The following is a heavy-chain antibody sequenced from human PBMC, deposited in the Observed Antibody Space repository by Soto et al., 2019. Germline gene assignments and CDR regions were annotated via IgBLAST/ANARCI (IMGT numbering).Heavy chain of an antibody. V-gene: IGHV4-4*07. J-gene: IGHJ4*02. CDR1: SGSLSNYY. CDR2: IFPTGNT. Sequence: LSLTCTVSSGSLSNYYWSWIRQPAGKGLEWIGRIFPTGNTDYNPSLRSRVTMSVDTSKNQFSLKLNSVTAADTAVYYCARGSLGPDYWGPGTLVTVSS. D-gene: IGHD1-26*01. CDR3: ARGSLGPDY.